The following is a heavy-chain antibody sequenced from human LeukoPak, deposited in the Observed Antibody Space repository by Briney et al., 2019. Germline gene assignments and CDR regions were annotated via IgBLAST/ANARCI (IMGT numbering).Heavy chain of an antibody. CDR3: VRVQSGSYARYGMDV. D-gene: IGHD1-26*01. J-gene: IGHJ6*02. Sequence: ASVRVSCKSSGYTLTSYDINWVRQATGQGLEWMGWMNPNSGSTGYAQKFQGRVTMTRNTSIRTAYMELSSLTSEDTAVYYCVRVQSGSYARYGMDVWGQGTTVTVSS. V-gene: IGHV1-8*01. CDR2: MNPNSGST. CDR1: GYTLTSYD.